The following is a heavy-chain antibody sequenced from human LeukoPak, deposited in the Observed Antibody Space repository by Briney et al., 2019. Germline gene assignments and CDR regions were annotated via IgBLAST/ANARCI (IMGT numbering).Heavy chain of an antibody. CDR2: IKQDGSEK. D-gene: IGHD1-14*01. J-gene: IGHJ4*02. CDR1: GFSFNNYR. V-gene: IGHV3-7*03. CDR3: VRRPQITAASY. Sequence: PGGSLRLSCVASGFSFNNYRMTWVRQAPGKGLEWVANIKQDGSEKQYVDSVKGRFAISRDNAKKSLYLQINTLRAEDTAVYYWVRRPQITAASYWGQGTLVT.